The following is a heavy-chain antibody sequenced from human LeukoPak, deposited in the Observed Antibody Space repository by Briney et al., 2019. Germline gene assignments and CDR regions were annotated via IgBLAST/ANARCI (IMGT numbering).Heavy chain of an antibody. V-gene: IGHV5-51*01. CDR1: GYNFSKYW. CDR3: ARQFRDSSGYYSYYFDY. J-gene: IGHJ4*02. D-gene: IGHD3-22*01. CDR2: IYPEDSDS. Sequence: GESLKISCKGSGYNFSKYWIGWVRQMPGKGLEWMGIIYPEDSDSRYSPSFQGQVTISADKSISTAFLQWSSLKASDTAMYYCARQFRDSSGYYSYYFDYWGQGTLVTVSS.